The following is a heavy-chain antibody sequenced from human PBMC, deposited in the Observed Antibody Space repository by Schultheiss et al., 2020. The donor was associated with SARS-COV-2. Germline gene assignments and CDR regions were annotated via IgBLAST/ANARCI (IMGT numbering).Heavy chain of an antibody. CDR3: ARVNNWNYYFDY. CDR2: ISHRGST. Sequence: SQTLSLTCTVSGGSISSYYWSWIRQPPGKGLEWIGEISHRGSTNYNPSLKSRVTMSVDTSKNQFSLRLSSVTAADTAVYYCARVNNWNYYFDYWGQGTLVTVSS. CDR1: GGSISSYY. V-gene: IGHV4-34*01. D-gene: IGHD1-7*01. J-gene: IGHJ4*02.